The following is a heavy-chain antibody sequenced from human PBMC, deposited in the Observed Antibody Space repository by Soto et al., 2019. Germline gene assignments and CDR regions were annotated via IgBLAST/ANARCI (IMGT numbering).Heavy chain of an antibody. D-gene: IGHD6-19*01. J-gene: IGHJ4*02. CDR3: ARTSFGYRSGGIDY. V-gene: IGHV4-30-4*01. CDR2: IYYSGST. CDR1: GGSISSGDYY. Sequence: QVQLQESVPGLVKPSQTLSLTCTVSGGSISSGDYYWSWIRQPPGKGLEWIGYIYYSGSTYYNPSLKSRITISVDTSKNQFSLKLSSVTAADTAVYYCARTSFGYRSGGIDYWGQGTLVTVSS.